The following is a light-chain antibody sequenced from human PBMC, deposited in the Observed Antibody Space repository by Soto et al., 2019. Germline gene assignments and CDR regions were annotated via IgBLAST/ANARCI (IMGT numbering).Light chain of an antibody. Sequence: QSVLTQPPSASGTPGQRVTISCSGSSSNIGSNTVNWYQQLPGTAPKLLIYSNNQRPSGVTDRFPGSKSGTSASLAISGLQAEDEADYYCAAWDDSLNGRVFGGGTKLTVL. CDR2: SNN. V-gene: IGLV1-44*01. CDR1: SSNIGSNT. CDR3: AAWDDSLNGRV. J-gene: IGLJ3*02.